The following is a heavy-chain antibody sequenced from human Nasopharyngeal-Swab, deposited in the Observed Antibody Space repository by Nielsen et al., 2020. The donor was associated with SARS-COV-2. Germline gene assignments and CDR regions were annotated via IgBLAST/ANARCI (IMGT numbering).Heavy chain of an antibody. Sequence: GGSLRLSCAASGFTFSSYAMSWVRQASGKGLEWVSSISGSGGSTYYAHSVKGRFTISRDNSKNTLYLQMNSLRAEDTAVYYCAKDLQKWLVLGGYYYYNMDVWGQGTTVTVSS. CDR2: ISGSGGST. J-gene: IGHJ6*02. CDR3: AKDLQKWLVLGGYYYYNMDV. V-gene: IGHV3-23*01. D-gene: IGHD6-19*01. CDR1: GFTFSSYA.